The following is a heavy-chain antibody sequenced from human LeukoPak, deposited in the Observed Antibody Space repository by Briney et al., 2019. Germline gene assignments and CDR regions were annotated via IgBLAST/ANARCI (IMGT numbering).Heavy chain of an antibody. D-gene: IGHD3-22*01. Sequence: SETLSLTCTVSGGSVSSYYWSWIRQPPGKGLESIGYIYYSGSTNYNPSLKSRVTISLDTSKNQFSLKLSSVTAADTAVYYCARAPGGGYYSYYFDYWGQGTLVTVSS. CDR3: ARAPGGGYYSYYFDY. J-gene: IGHJ4*02. V-gene: IGHV4-59*02. CDR2: IYYSGST. CDR1: GGSVSSYY.